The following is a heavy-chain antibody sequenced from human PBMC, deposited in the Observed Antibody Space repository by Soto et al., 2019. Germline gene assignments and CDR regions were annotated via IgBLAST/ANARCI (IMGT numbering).Heavy chain of an antibody. J-gene: IGHJ2*01. CDR2: IDPIFRTA. Sequence: QVQLVQSGAEVKKPGSTVKISCKASGGTSSSYAISWVRQAPGQGLEWMGGIDPIFRTAEYAQEFQDRVTITADESTSTSYMDLSSLRSEDTAVYYGARLTVVGEIFWYFNVWGRGTLVTVSS. CDR1: GGTSSSYA. CDR3: ARLTVVGEIFWYFNV. V-gene: IGHV1-69*12. D-gene: IGHD3-10*01.